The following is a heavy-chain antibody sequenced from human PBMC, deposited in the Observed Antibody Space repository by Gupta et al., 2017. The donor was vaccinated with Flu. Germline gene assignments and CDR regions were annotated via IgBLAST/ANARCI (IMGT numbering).Heavy chain of an antibody. CDR3: ARAPPEGSDAPMDV. CDR2: IDWDDVK. J-gene: IGHJ6*02. Sequence: RRPPGKGLEWLARIDWDDVKFYNKSVKSRLSISMDSSKSQGYLTLTKAQPADTATYFCARAPPEGSDAPMDVWGQGATVTVSS. V-gene: IGHV2-70*04.